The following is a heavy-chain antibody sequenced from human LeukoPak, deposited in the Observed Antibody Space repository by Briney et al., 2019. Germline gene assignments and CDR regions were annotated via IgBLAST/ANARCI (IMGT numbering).Heavy chain of an antibody. CDR1: GFTLSSYW. J-gene: IGHJ4*02. V-gene: IGHV3-74*01. CDR2: INTDGSST. CDR3: ARGGPRRGAYFDY. Sequence: HPGGSLRLSCAASGFTLSSYWMNWVRQAPGKGLVWVSRINTDGSSTSYADSVKGRFTISRDNAKNTLYLQMSSLRAEDTAVYYCARGGPRRGAYFDYWGQGTLVTVSS.